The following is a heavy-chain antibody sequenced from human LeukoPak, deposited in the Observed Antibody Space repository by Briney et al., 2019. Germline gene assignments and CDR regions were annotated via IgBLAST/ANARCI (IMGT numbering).Heavy chain of an antibody. Sequence: PGGSLRLSCAADGLTFTTNSMNWVRQAPGKGREWVSYISFSSSTIYYADSVKGRFTISRDNAKNLLYLQMNSLRAEDTAVYYCAREAPRGTSSNPYYFDSWGQGTLVTVSS. D-gene: IGHD6-6*01. CDR1: GLTFTTNS. CDR3: AREAPRGTSSNPYYFDS. J-gene: IGHJ4*02. V-gene: IGHV3-48*01. CDR2: ISFSSSTI.